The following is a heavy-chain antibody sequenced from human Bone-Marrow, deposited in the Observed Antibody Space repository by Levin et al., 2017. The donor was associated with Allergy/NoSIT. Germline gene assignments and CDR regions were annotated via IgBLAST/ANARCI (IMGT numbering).Heavy chain of an antibody. Sequence: GSLRLSCAVYGGSFSGYYWSWIRQPPGKGLEWIGEINHSGSTNYNPSLKSRVTISVDTSKNQFSLKLSSVTAADTAVYYCARTVAFYGSGSYYVIDYWGQGTLVTVSS. J-gene: IGHJ4*02. CDR1: GGSFSGYY. CDR3: ARTVAFYGSGSYYVIDY. CDR2: INHSGST. D-gene: IGHD3-10*01. V-gene: IGHV4-34*01.